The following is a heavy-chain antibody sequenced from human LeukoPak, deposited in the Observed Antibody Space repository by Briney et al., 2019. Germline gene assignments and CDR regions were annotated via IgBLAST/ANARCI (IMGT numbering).Heavy chain of an antibody. Sequence: GGSLRLSCAASGFTFSNFEMIWVRQAPGKGLEWVGRIKSKTDGGTTDYAAPVKGRFTISRDDSKNTLYLQMNSLKTEDTAVYYCTSPITMIVIWAFDIWGQGTMVTVSS. D-gene: IGHD3-22*01. J-gene: IGHJ3*02. V-gene: IGHV3-15*01. CDR1: GFTFSNFE. CDR2: IKSKTDGGTT. CDR3: TSPITMIVIWAFDI.